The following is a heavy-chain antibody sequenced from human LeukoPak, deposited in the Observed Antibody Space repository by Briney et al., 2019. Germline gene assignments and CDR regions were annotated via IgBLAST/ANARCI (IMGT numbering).Heavy chain of an antibody. Sequence: ASVKVSCKASGYTFTSYGISWVRQAPGQGLEWMGGIIPIFGTANYAQKFQGRVTITADESTSTAYMELSSLRSEDTAVYYCAIDSSGYYSRGYFDYWGQGTLVTVSS. D-gene: IGHD3-22*01. CDR1: GYTFTSYG. V-gene: IGHV1-69*13. CDR2: IIPIFGTA. CDR3: AIDSSGYYSRGYFDY. J-gene: IGHJ4*02.